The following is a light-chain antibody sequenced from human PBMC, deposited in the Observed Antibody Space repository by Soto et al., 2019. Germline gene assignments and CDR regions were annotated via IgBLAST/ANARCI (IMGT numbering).Light chain of an antibody. CDR1: QGISNS. CDR2: GAS. CDR3: QQLNGYLYT. V-gene: IGKV1-9*01. Sequence: DVQLTQSPSFLSASLGDRVTITCRASQGISNSFAWYQQKPGQAPQLLIFGASTLQGGVPSRFSGSESGTECTLTISSLQPEDFATYYCQQLNGYLYTFGQGTRLEIK. J-gene: IGKJ2*01.